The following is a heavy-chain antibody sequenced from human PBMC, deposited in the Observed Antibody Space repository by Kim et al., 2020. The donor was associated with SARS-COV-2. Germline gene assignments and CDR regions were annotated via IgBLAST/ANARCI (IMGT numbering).Heavy chain of an antibody. D-gene: IGHD2-2*01. CDR3: AGLTRVYCSSTSCFDPA. V-gene: IGHV4-34*01. J-gene: IGHJ4*02. Sequence: LKSRVTISVDTSKNQFSLKLSSVTAADTAVYYCAGLTRVYCSSTSCFDPAWGQGTLVTVSS.